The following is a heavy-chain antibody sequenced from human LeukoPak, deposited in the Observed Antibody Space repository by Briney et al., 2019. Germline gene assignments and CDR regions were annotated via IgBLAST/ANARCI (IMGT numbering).Heavy chain of an antibody. Sequence: PSETLSLTCTVSGYSISSGYYWGWIRQPPGQGLEWIGSIYHSGSTYYNPSLKSRVTISVDTSKNQFSLKLSSVTAADTAVYYCARVGVVGATKVRYFDYWGQGTLVTVSS. CDR2: IYHSGST. CDR1: GYSISSGYY. CDR3: ARVGVVGATKVRYFDY. D-gene: IGHD1-26*01. V-gene: IGHV4-38-2*02. J-gene: IGHJ4*02.